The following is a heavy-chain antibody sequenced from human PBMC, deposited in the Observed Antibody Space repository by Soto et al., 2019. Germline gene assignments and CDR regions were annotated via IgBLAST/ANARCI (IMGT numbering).Heavy chain of an antibody. CDR3: ARVIYDDESQNWFDS. Sequence: SETLSLTCTVSGGSVNSGGYYWAWIRQHPGKGLEWIGYIYYSGSTYYNPSLKSRVTISLDTSKNQFSLRLSSVTAADTAVFYFARVIYDDESQNWFDSWGQGTQVTVSS. J-gene: IGHJ5*01. D-gene: IGHD4-17*01. V-gene: IGHV4-31*03. CDR1: GGSVNSGGYY. CDR2: IYYSGST.